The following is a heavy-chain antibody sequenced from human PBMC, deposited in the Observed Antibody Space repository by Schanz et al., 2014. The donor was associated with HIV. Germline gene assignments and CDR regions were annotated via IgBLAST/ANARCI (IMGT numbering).Heavy chain of an antibody. CDR1: GLSFNDAW. CDR3: TTDSLRS. CDR2: IKSKIDAGTT. V-gene: IGHV3-15*01. Sequence: VQLVESGGGLVKPGGSLRLSCAASGLSFNDAWMTWVRQAPGKGLEWVGRIKSKIDAGTTDYAAPVKGRFTLSRDDSKSTLYLQMKGLKAEATAVYYCTTDSLRSWGQGTLVTVSS. J-gene: IGHJ4*02.